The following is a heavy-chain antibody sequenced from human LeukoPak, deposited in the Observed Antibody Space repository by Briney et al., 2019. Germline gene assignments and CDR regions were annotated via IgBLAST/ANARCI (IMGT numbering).Heavy chain of an antibody. CDR2: ISGSGGST. CDR3: AKAGYYYDSSGYYYDY. Sequence: GGSLRLSCAASGFIFSNYLMSWVRQAPGKGLEWVSAISGSGGSTYYADSVKGRFTISRDNSKNTLYLQMNSLRAEDTAVYYCAKAGYYYDSSGYYYDYWGQGTLVTVSS. CDR1: GFIFSNYL. D-gene: IGHD3-22*01. V-gene: IGHV3-23*01. J-gene: IGHJ4*02.